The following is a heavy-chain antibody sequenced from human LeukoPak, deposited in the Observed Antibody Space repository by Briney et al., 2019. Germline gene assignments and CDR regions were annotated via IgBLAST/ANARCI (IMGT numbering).Heavy chain of an antibody. CDR1: GGSFSGYY. V-gene: IGHV4-34*01. J-gene: IGHJ4*02. CDR2: INHSGST. CDR3: ASFWVSSSWSDY. D-gene: IGHD6-6*01. Sequence: SETLSLTCAVYGGSFSGYYWSWIRQPPGKGLEWIGEINHSGSTNYNPSLKSRVTISVDTSKNQFSLKLSSATAADTAVYYCASFWVSSSWSDYWGQGTLVTVSS.